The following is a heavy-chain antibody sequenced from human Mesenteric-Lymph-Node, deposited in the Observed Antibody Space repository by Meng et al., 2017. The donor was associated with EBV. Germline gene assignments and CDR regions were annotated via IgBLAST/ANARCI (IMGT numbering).Heavy chain of an antibody. CDR3: ASAWGSGSELDP. CDR1: YTFSNHY. Sequence: QGRVGTSGDEVKKTGAAVRISCKSGYTFSNHYVHGIRQAPGKGLEWMGIINPSGDFTSYAPKFQGRVTMTRDTSTNTVYMELSSLRSEDTAVYSCASAWGSGSELDPWGQGTLVTVSS. J-gene: IGHJ5*02. CDR2: INPSGDFT. V-gene: IGHV1-46*01. D-gene: IGHD3-22*01.